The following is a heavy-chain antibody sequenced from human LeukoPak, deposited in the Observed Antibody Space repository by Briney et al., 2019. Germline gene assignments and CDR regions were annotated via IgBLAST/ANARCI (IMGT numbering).Heavy chain of an antibody. Sequence: SETLSLTCTVSGGSISSSSYYWGWIRQPPGKGLEGIGSIYYSGSTYYNPSLKSRVTISVDTSKNQFSLKLSSVTAADTAVYYCAKALNIVVVTGDWYFDLWGRGTLVTVSS. J-gene: IGHJ2*01. V-gene: IGHV4-39*01. CDR3: AKALNIVVVTGDWYFDL. CDR1: GGSISSSSYY. D-gene: IGHD2-21*02. CDR2: IYYSGST.